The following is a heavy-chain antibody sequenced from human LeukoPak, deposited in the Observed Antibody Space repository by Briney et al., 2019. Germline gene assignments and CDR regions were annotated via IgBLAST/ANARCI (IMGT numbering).Heavy chain of an antibody. CDR1: GFTFSIHG. J-gene: IGHJ4*02. Sequence: GGSLRLSCAASGFTFSIHGMNWVRQAPGKGLEWLSYINIDSSTIYYTDSLKGRFTISRDNAKNSLYLQMNSLRDEDTAVYYCARATSTSGPTFDYWGQGTLVTVSS. V-gene: IGHV3-48*02. CDR2: INIDSSTI. D-gene: IGHD6-19*01. CDR3: ARATSTSGPTFDY.